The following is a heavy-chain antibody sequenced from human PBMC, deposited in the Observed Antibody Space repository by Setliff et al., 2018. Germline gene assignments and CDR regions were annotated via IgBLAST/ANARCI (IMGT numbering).Heavy chain of an antibody. CDR2: ISSSSSYI. V-gene: IGHV3-21*01. CDR1: GLTFSSYS. D-gene: IGHD6-19*01. Sequence: LRLSCAASGLTFSSYSMNWVRQAPGKGLEWVSSISSSSSYIYYADSVKGRLTISRDNAKNSLYLQMNSLRAEDTAVYYCASYSSGWYRRLTWGQGTLVTVSS. J-gene: IGHJ4*02. CDR3: ASYSSGWYRRLT.